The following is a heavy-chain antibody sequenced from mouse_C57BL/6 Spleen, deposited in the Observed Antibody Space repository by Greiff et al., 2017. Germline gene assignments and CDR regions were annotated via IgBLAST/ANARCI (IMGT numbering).Heavy chain of an antibody. CDR2: IDPSDSYT. V-gene: IGHV1-69*01. J-gene: IGHJ2*01. Sequence: QVQLQQPGAELVMPGASVKLSCKASGYTFTSYWMHWVKQRPGQGLEWIGEIDPSDSYTNYNQKFKGKSTLTVDKSSSTAYMQLSSLTSEDSAVYYCARGSIGSSPFDYWGQGTTLTVSS. CDR3: ARGSIGSSPFDY. CDR1: GYTFTSYW. D-gene: IGHD1-1*01.